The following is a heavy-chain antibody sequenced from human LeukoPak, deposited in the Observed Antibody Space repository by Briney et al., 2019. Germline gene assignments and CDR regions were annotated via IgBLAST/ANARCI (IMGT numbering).Heavy chain of an antibody. CDR2: INHGGST. CDR3: ARVDYGMDV. Sequence: SETLSLTCAVYGGSFSGYYWSWIRQPPGKGLEWIGEINHGGSTNYNPSLKSRVTISVDTSKNQFSLKLSSVTAADTAVYYCARVDYGMDVWGQGTTVTVSS. CDR1: GGSFSGYY. V-gene: IGHV4-34*01. J-gene: IGHJ6*02.